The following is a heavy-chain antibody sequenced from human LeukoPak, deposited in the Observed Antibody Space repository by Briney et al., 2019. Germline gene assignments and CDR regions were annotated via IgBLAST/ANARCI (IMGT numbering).Heavy chain of an antibody. D-gene: IGHD2-21*01. CDR2: IDDSGNT. J-gene: IGHJ4*02. Sequence: PSETLSLTCIVSGGSINSYYWSWIRQPPGKGLEWIAYIDDSGNTNYNPSLKSRVTISVDTSRNEFSLEVNYVTAADTAVYYCARHLAARLGGARFSDYWGQGTLVTVSS. V-gene: IGHV4-59*08. CDR1: GGSINSYY. CDR3: ARHLAARLGGARFSDY.